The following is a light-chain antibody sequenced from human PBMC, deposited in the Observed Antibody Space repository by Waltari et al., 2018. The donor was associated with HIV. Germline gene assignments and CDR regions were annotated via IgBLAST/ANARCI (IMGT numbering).Light chain of an antibody. V-gene: IGKV1-5*03. CDR3: QQYSSKSWT. CDR2: QTS. CDR1: QSVNTY. Sequence: IQMTQSPSTLSASVGDRVTITCRASQSVNTYLAWYQQRPGEAPNLLIFQTSSLQTGVPSRFSGSGSGPEFTLTISDLQPEDFGTYYCQQYSSKSWTFGQGTKVEVK. J-gene: IGKJ1*01.